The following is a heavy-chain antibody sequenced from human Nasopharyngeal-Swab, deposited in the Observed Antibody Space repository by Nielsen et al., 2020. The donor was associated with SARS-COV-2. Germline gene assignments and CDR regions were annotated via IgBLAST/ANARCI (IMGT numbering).Heavy chain of an antibody. Sequence: GGSLKISCVASGFTFSSFWMHWVRQVPGKGLVWISRISGDGSSTSYADSVKGRLTISRDNAKNTLYLQINTLTGEDTAVYHCARGSGPHGSWDYWGQGTLVTVSS. CDR3: ARGSGPHGSWDY. V-gene: IGHV3-74*01. CDR1: GFTFSSFW. D-gene: IGHD1-26*01. J-gene: IGHJ4*02. CDR2: ISGDGSST.